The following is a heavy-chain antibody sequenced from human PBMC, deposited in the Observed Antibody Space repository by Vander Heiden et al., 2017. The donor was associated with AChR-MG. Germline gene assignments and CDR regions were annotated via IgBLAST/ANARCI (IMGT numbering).Heavy chain of an antibody. CDR2: MNPNSGNT. Sequence: QVPLVQSGAEVKKPGASVKVSCKASGYTFTSYDINWVRQATGQGLEWMGWMNPNSGNTGYAQKFQGRVTMTRNTSISTAYMELSSLRSEDTAVYYCARANHYDFWSGYYGYYYGMDVWGQGTTVTVSS. D-gene: IGHD3-3*01. V-gene: IGHV1-8*01. CDR3: ARANHYDFWSGYYGYYYGMDV. J-gene: IGHJ6*02. CDR1: GYTFTSYD.